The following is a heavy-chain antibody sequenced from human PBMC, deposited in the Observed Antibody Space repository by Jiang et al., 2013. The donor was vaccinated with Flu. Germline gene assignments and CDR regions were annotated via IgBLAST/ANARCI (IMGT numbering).Heavy chain of an antibody. J-gene: IGHJ5*02. CDR2: INPGNGVT. D-gene: IGHD6-19*01. CDR3: ARQWRNSAVAFRP. V-gene: IGHV1-3*01. Sequence: YGAEVKKPGASVKVSCKASAYNFTDYAIHWVRQAPGQRFEWMGWINPGNGVTKYSETFQGRVTFSRDTSARTAYMDLSSLRSEDTALYYCARQWRNSAVAFRPWGQGPWSPSP. CDR1: AYNFTDYA.